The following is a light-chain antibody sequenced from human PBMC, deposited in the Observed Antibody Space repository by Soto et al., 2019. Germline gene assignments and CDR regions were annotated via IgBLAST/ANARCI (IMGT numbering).Light chain of an antibody. V-gene: IGKV3-15*01. Sequence: EIVLTQSPGTLSVSPGERASLSCRASQSVGTKLSWYQETPGHAPRLLFYAASNRATGAPARSSGSVSGTEFTLTIASLQSEDFAVYYCQQYSSWLWTFGQGTKVDIK. J-gene: IGKJ1*01. CDR3: QQYSSWLWT. CDR1: QSVGTK. CDR2: AAS.